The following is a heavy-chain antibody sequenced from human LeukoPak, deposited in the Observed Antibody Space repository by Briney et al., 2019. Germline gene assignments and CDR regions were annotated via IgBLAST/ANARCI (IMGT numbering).Heavy chain of an antibody. D-gene: IGHD3-10*01. V-gene: IGHV4-31*03. J-gene: IGHJ4*02. CDR2: IYYSGST. CDR3: ASSMIRGVDFDY. Sequence: SETLSLTCTVSGSSINSGGFYWTWIRQYPGKGLEWIGYIYYSGSTYYNPFLKSRVSISLDTSKNQFSLRLTSVTAADTAVYYCASSMIRGVDFDYWGQGTLVTVSS. CDR1: GSSINSGGFY.